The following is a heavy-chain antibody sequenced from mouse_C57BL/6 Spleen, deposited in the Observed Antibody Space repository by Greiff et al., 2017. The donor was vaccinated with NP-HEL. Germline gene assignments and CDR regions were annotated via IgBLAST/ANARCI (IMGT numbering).Heavy chain of an antibody. V-gene: IGHV14-3*01. CDR1: GFNIKNTY. J-gene: IGHJ4*01. Sequence: EVQLQQSVAELVRPGASVKLSCTASGFNIKNTYMHWVKQRPEQGLEWIGRIDPANGNTKYAPKFQGKAPITADTSSNTAYLQLSILTSEDTAIYYCARIYGSQQWAMDYWGQGTSVTVSS. CDR3: ARIYGSQQWAMDY. CDR2: IDPANGNT. D-gene: IGHD1-1*01.